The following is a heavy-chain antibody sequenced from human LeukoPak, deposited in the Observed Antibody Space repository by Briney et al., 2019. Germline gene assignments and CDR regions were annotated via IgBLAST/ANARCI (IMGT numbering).Heavy chain of an antibody. D-gene: IGHD3-3*01. CDR2: IYSGGST. J-gene: IGHJ4*02. Sequence: PGGSLRLSCAASGFTVSSNYMGWVRQAPGKGLEWVSVIYSGGSTYYADSVKSRFTISRDNSKNTLYLQMNSLRAEDAAVYYCAKRPRGFGVVIPYYFDYWGQGTLVTVSS. CDR3: AKRPRGFGVVIPYYFDY. V-gene: IGHV3-53*01. CDR1: GFTVSSNY.